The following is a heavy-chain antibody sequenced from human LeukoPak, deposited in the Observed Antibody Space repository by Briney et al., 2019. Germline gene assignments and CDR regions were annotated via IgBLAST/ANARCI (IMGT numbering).Heavy chain of an antibody. V-gene: IGHV4-34*01. Sequence: SETLSLTCAVYGGSFSGYYWSWIRQPPGKGLEWIGEINHSGSTNYNPSLKSRVTISVDTSKNQFSLKLSSVTAADTAVYYCASIAVAGITPGRFDPWGQGTLVTVSS. D-gene: IGHD6-19*01. CDR3: ASIAVAGITPGRFDP. J-gene: IGHJ5*02. CDR2: INHSGST. CDR1: GGSFSGYY.